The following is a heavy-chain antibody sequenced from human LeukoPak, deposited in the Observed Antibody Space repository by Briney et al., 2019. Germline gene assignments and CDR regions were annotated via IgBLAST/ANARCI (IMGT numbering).Heavy chain of an antibody. CDR2: IGTAGDT. Sequence: GGSLRLSCAASGFTFSSYDMHWVRQATGKGLEWVSAIGTAGDTYYPGSVKGRFTISRENAKNSLYLQMNSLRAGDTAVYYCAREGVTSCYDYWGQGTLVTVSS. V-gene: IGHV3-13*01. CDR1: GFTFSSYD. J-gene: IGHJ4*02. CDR3: AREGVTSCYDY. D-gene: IGHD2-2*01.